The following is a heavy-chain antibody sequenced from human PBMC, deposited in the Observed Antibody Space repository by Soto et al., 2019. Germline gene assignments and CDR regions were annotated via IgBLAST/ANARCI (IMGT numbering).Heavy chain of an antibody. CDR3: ARDRISRDGYNFDY. V-gene: IGHV1-69*13. Sequence: AASVKVSCKASGGTFSSYAISWVRQAPGQGLEWMGGIIPIFGTANYAQKFQGRVTITADESTSTAYMELSSLRSEDTAVYYCARDRISRDGYNFDYWGQGTLVTVSS. D-gene: IGHD3-3*02. CDR2: IIPIFGTA. J-gene: IGHJ4*02. CDR1: GGTFSSYA.